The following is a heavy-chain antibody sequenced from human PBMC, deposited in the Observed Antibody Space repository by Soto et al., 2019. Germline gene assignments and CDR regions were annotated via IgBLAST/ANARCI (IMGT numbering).Heavy chain of an antibody. CDR3: ARSKRGAYSSGWYSLSGYYNYGIDV. CDR2: IYPGDSDT. J-gene: IGHJ6*02. D-gene: IGHD6-19*01. V-gene: IGHV5-51*01. Sequence: PGESLKISCKASGYSFSSYWIGWVRQMPGKGLEWMGIIYPGDSDTKYSPSVQGQVTISADRSTSTAYLQWTSLKASDTAMYYCARSKRGAYSSGWYSLSGYYNYGIDVWGQGTKVTVSS. CDR1: GYSFSSYW.